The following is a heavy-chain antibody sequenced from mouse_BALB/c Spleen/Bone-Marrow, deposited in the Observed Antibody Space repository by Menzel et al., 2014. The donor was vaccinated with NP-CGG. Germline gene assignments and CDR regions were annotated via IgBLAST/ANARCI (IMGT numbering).Heavy chain of an antibody. V-gene: IGHV1-4*01. J-gene: IGHJ2*01. CDR2: VNPRSGCA. CDR3: ARPKGFALDY. Sequence: VQLQQSGAELASPGASVKMSCKASGYTFTDYTIQWVKQRPGQGLEWIGYVNPRSGCANYNQKFKDKATLTADKSSSTAFMQLSSLTSEDSAVYYCARPKGFALDYLGQATALTVSS. CDR1: GYTFTDYT.